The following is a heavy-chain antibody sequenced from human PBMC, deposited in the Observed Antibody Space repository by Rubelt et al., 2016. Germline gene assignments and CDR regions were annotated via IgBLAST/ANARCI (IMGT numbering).Heavy chain of an antibody. CDR1: GFSLSNARMG. V-gene: IGHV2-26*01. D-gene: IGHD5-24*01. J-gene: IGHJ4*02. Sequence: QVTLKESGPVLVKPTETLTLTCSVSGFSLSNARMGVSWIRQPPGKALEWLAHIFSNDEKSYSTSLRSRLTISKDTSKSQVVLTMTNVGPVDTATYYCARLRVIRDGYNLDSWGQGTLVTVSS. CDR2: IFSNDEK. CDR3: ARLRVIRDGYNLDS.